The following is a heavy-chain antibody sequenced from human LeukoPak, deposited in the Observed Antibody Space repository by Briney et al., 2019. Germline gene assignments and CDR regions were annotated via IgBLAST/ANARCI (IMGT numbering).Heavy chain of an antibody. V-gene: IGHV3-33*01. CDR3: ARGHRLYGMDV. CDR2: IWYDGSNK. CDR1: GFTFSSYG. Sequence: PGGSLRLSCAASGFTFSSYGMHWVRQAPGKGLEWVAVIWYDGSNKYYADSVKGRFTISRDNSKNTLYLQMNSLRAEDTAVYYCARGHRLYGMDVWGPGATVTVSS. J-gene: IGHJ6*02.